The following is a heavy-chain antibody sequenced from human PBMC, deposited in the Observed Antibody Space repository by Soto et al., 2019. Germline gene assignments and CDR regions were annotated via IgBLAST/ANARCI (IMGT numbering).Heavy chain of an antibody. CDR1: GGSISSGDYN. D-gene: IGHD7-27*01. J-gene: IGHJ3*02. V-gene: IGHV4-30-4*01. CDR2: VVYSGTT. CDR3: ARDNWGLRLAI. Sequence: QLQLQESSPGLVKPSQTLSLTCTVSGGSISSGDYNWSWIRQPPGKGLDCVGYVVYSGTTHYNPSLKSRLSISLDTSKNLFSLRLTSVTAADTAVYYCARDNWGLRLAIWGHGTRVTVSS.